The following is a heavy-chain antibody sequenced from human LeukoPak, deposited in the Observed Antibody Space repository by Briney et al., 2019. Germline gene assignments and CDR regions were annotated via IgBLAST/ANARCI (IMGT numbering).Heavy chain of an antibody. J-gene: IGHJ4*02. CDR1: GFTFTSYS. Sequence: GGSLRLSCAASGFTFTSYSMNWVRQAPGKGLEWVSTISGGGGSTYYADSVKGRFTISRDNSKNTLYLQMNSLRAEDTAVYYCAKDRLAARCFDYWGQGTLVTVSS. CDR2: ISGGGGST. CDR3: AKDRLAARCFDY. D-gene: IGHD5-18*01. V-gene: IGHV3-23*01.